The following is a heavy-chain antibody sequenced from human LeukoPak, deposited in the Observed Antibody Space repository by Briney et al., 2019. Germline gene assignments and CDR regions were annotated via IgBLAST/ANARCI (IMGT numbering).Heavy chain of an antibody. J-gene: IGHJ4*02. CDR3: ARTSATGATFFDF. CDR2: IYSSGNT. D-gene: IGHD1-26*01. CDR1: DGSISGHY. V-gene: IGHV4-4*07. Sequence: SETLSLTCTVSDGSISGHYWSWIRQPPGKGLEWIGRIYSSGNTHYNPSLRSRVTMSVDTSKSQFSLSLNYVTAADTALYYCARTSATGATFFDFWGQGILVTVSS.